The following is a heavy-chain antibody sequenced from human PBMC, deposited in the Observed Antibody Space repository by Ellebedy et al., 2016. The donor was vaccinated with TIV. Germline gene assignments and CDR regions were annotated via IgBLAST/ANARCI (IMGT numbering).Heavy chain of an antibody. D-gene: IGHD1-26*01. CDR2: IYYSGST. J-gene: IGHJ6*02. Sequence: MPSETLSLTCTVSGGSISSGGYYWSWIRQPPGKGLEWIGYIYYSGSTNYNPSLKSRVTISVDTFKNQFSLKLSSVTAADTAVYYCARQVVGAYYYYYGMDVWGQGTTVTVSS. V-gene: IGHV4-61*08. CDR3: ARQVVGAYYYYYGMDV. CDR1: GGSISSGGYY.